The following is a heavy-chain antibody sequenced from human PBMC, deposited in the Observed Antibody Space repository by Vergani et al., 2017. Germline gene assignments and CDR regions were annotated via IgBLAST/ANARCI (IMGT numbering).Heavy chain of an antibody. CDR3: ARQSELRPFDY. V-gene: IGHV4-59*08. CDR1: FDSIRNLY. D-gene: IGHD1-26*01. CDR2: IYHSGST. Sequence: QVQLQESGPGLVKSSETLSLTCSVSFDSIRNLYCNWIRQPPGKGLEWIGSIYHSGSTYYNPSLKSRVTISVDTSKNQFSLKLSSVTAADTAVYYCARQSELRPFDYWGQGTLVTVSS. J-gene: IGHJ4*02.